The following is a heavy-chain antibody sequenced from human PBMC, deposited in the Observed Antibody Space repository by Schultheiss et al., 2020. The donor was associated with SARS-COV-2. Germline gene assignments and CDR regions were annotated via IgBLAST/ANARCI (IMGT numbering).Heavy chain of an antibody. V-gene: IGHV3-9*01. CDR1: GFTFDDYA. CDR2: ISWNSYSI. D-gene: IGHD6-13*01. CDR3: AKNPRSGSSSWSYYYYYGMDV. J-gene: IGHJ6*02. Sequence: GGSLRLSCVASGFTFDDYAIHWVRQAPGKGLEWVSGISWNSYSIGYADSVKGRFTISRDNAKNSLNLQMNSLRAEDTALYYCAKNPRSGSSSWSYYYYYGMDVWGQGTTVTVSS.